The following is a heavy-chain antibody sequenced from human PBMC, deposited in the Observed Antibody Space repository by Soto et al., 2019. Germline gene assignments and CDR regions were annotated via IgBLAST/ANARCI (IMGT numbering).Heavy chain of an antibody. J-gene: IGHJ3*02. V-gene: IGHV1-69*01. CDR3: ASSRGYCSSTSCYAGAFDI. Sequence: QVQLVQSGAEVKKPGSSVKVSCKASGGTFSSYAISWVRQAPGQGLEWMGGIIPIFGTANYAQKFQGRVTITADESTSTAYMELSSLRSEDTAVYYCASSRGYCSSTSCYAGAFDIWGQGKMVTVSS. D-gene: IGHD2-2*03. CDR1: GGTFSSYA. CDR2: IIPIFGTA.